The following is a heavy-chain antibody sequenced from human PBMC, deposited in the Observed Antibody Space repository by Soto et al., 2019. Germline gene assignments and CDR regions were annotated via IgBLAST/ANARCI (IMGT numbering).Heavy chain of an antibody. CDR1: GFTFSSYA. J-gene: IGHJ4*02. CDR3: VRDRLAVETYYFDY. V-gene: IGHV3-30*15. Sequence: PGGSLRLSCVASGFTFSSYAMHWVRQSPGKGLEWVSLISSDGGKTLYADSVKGRFTISRDNFRDTLYLEMSGLRPEDTALYYCVRDRLAVETYYFDYWGRGTQVTVSS. D-gene: IGHD2-2*01. CDR2: ISSDGGKT.